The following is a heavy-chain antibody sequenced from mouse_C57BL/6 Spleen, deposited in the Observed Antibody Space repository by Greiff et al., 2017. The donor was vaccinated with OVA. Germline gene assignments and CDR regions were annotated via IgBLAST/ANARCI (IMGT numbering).Heavy chain of an antibody. Sequence: VQLQQSGAELVRPGASVKLSCTASGFTIKDDYMHWVRQSPEQGLEWIGRIDPENGDTEYASKFQGQATITADTSSNTAYLQLSSLTSEDTAVYYRTTGGGNIPYAMDYWGQGTSVTVSS. D-gene: IGHD2-1*01. J-gene: IGHJ4*01. CDR3: TTGGGNIPYAMDY. CDR1: GFTIKDDY. V-gene: IGHV14-4*01. CDR2: IDPENGDT.